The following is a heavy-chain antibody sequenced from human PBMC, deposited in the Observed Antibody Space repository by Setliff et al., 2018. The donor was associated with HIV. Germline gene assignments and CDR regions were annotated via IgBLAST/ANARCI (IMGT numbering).Heavy chain of an antibody. CDR1: AYSISSGYY. Sequence: PSETLSLTCAVSAYSISSGYYWGWIQQPPGKGLEWIGSIYHSGSTYYNPSLMSRVTISVDTSKNQFSLKLRSVTAADTAVYYCARQWRDQYNSGVSTEYFQHWGLGTLVTVSS. D-gene: IGHD3-22*01. J-gene: IGHJ1*01. V-gene: IGHV4-38-2*01. CDR3: ARQWRDQYNSGVSTEYFQH. CDR2: IYHSGST.